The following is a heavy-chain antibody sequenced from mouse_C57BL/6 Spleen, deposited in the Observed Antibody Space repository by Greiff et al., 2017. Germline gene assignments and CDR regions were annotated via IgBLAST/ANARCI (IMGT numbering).Heavy chain of an antibody. Sequence: VQLQQPGAELVRPGSSVKLSCKASGYTFTSSWMDWVKQRPGQGLEWIGNIYPSDSETHYNQKFKDKATLTVDKSSSTAYMQLSSLTSEDSAVYYCARGNWDYFDYWGQGTTRTVSS. J-gene: IGHJ2*01. D-gene: IGHD4-1*01. CDR3: ARGNWDYFDY. CDR1: GYTFTSSW. V-gene: IGHV1-61*01. CDR2: IYPSDSET.